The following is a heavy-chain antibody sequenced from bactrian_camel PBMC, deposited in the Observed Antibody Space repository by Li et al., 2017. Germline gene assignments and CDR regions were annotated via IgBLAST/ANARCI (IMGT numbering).Heavy chain of an antibody. CDR3: AASRGYCIAPFGNADY. CDR2: INRRDGTT. CDR1: GYMYNMMDC. Sequence: QLVESGGSSVQAGGSLRLSCVVSGYMYNMMDCMRWFRQAPGKEREGVASINRRDGTTYYTDSVKGRFTISRDNAKNTAYLQMNSLKPEDTAMYYCAASRGYCIAPFGNADYWGQGTQVTVS. D-gene: IGHD2*01. V-gene: IGHV3S63*01. J-gene: IGHJ4*01.